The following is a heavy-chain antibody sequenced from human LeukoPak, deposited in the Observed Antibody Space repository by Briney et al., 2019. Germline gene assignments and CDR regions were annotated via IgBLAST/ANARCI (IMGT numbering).Heavy chain of an antibody. CDR1: GYTFTGYY. CDR3: ARTIAVAMTYYFDY. D-gene: IGHD6-19*01. CDR2: INTNTGNP. J-gene: IGHJ4*02. Sequence: ASVKVSCKASGYTFTGYYMHWVRQAPGQGLEWMGWINTNTGNPTYAQGFTGRFVFSLDTSVSTAYLQISSLKAEDTAVYYCARTIAVAMTYYFDYWGQGTLVTVSS. V-gene: IGHV7-4-1*02.